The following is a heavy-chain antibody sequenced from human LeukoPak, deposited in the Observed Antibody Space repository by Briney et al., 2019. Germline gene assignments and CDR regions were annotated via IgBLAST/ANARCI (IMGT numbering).Heavy chain of an antibody. J-gene: IGHJ5*02. Sequence: PSETLSXXXTVSGXSXXXXXXXWIRQPPGXXLXXXGYIYYXGXTNYXPSLKXXVXXXXXTSKNQFSLKLSSVTAADTAVYYCARHWRVPAATNWFDPWGQGTLVTVSS. V-gene: IGHV4-59*08. CDR1: GXSXXXXX. CDR2: IYYXGXT. CDR3: ARHWRVPAATNWFDP. D-gene: IGHD2-2*01.